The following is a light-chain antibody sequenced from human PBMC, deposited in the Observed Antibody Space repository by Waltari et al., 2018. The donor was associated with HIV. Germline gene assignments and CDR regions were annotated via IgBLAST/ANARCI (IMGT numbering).Light chain of an antibody. V-gene: IGLV1-44*01. Sequence: QPVLTQPPSASGTPGQRVNISCSGGSANIGSNPVNWYRQFPGEAPKLLIYTNIQRPSGVPDRFSGSKSGTSASLAISGLQSEDEADFYCAVWDDSLRSVLFGGGTRLTVL. CDR3: AVWDDSLRSVL. J-gene: IGLJ3*02. CDR2: TNI. CDR1: SANIGSNP.